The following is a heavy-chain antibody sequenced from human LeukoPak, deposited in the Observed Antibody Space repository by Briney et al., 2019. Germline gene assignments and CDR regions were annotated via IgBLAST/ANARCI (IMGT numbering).Heavy chain of an antibody. Sequence: PGGSLRLSCAASGFTFSSYSMNWVRQAPGKGLEWVSSISSSSYIYYADSVKGRFTISRDNAKNSLYLQMNSLRAEDTAVYYCAREGYSNPFDYWGQGTLVTVSS. D-gene: IGHD6-13*01. J-gene: IGHJ4*02. V-gene: IGHV3-21*04. CDR2: ISSSSYI. CDR3: AREGYSNPFDY. CDR1: GFTFSSYS.